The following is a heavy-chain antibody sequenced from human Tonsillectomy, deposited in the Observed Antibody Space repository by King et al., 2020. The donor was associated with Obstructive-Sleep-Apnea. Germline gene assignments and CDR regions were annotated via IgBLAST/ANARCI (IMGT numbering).Heavy chain of an antibody. Sequence: QLVQSGPEVKKPGTSVKVSCKASGFTFTSSAVQWVRQARGQRLEWIGWIVVGSGNTNYAQKFQERVTIARDMSTSTAYMELSSLGSEDTAVYYCAAGDDFWSGSGAYWGQGTLVTVSS. CDR1: GFTFTSSA. V-gene: IGHV1-58*01. CDR3: AAGDDFWSGSGAY. CDR2: IVVGSGNT. J-gene: IGHJ4*02. D-gene: IGHD3-3*01.